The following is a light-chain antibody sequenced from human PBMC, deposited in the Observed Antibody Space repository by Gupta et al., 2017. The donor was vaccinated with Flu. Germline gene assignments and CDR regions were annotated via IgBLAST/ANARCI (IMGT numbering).Light chain of an antibody. Sequence: GERATLSCRASLNFVNYLAWYQQKPGQAPRLLIYETSYRAAGVPARFSGSGSGADFTLTISSLEPEDFAVYYCQQRSNWLLSFGGGTTVEIK. V-gene: IGKV3-11*01. CDR2: ETS. CDR1: LNFVNY. CDR3: QQRSNWLLS. J-gene: IGKJ4*01.